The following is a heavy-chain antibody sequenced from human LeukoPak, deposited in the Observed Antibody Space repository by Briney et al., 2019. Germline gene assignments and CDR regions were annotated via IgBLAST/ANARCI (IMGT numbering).Heavy chain of an antibody. D-gene: IGHD2-2*01. CDR3: ASLPLGYCSSTSCYGYYYYGMDV. CDR2: ISSSGNTI. J-gene: IGHJ6*04. V-gene: IGHV3-48*03. CDR1: GFTFSSYE. Sequence: GSLRLSCAASGFTFSSYEMNWVRQAPGKGLEWVSYISSSGNTIYYADSVKGRFTISRDNAKNSLYLQMNSLRAEDRAVYYCASLPLGYCSSTSCYGYYYYGMDVWGKGTTVTVSS.